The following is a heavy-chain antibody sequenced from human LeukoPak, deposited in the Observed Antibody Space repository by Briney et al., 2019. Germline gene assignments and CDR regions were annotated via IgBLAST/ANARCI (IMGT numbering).Heavy chain of an antibody. Sequence: ASVKVSCKASGYTFTSYGISWVRQAPGQGLEWMGWISAYNGNTNYAQKLQGRVTMTRDTSISTAYMELSRLRSDDTAVYYCARQSRITMVRGVPPDDYWGQGTLVTVSS. CDR1: GYTFTSYG. V-gene: IGHV1-18*01. CDR3: ARQSRITMVRGVPPDDY. D-gene: IGHD3-10*01. J-gene: IGHJ4*02. CDR2: ISAYNGNT.